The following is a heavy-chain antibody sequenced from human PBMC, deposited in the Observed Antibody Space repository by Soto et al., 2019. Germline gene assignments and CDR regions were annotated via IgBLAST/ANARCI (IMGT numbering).Heavy chain of an antibody. V-gene: IGHV3-23*01. CDR1: RLTLSNFA. D-gene: IGHD3-10*01. J-gene: IGHJ3*02. Sequence: PGGSLRLSCTGSRLTLSNFAMSWVRQAPGKGLEWVPAVSGSGETTYYADSVKGRFTISRDKSKNTLYLQMNGLRAEDTAVYYCARVYYYYGSGSYSDAFDIWGQGTMVTVSS. CDR2: VSGSGETT. CDR3: ARVYYYYGSGSYSDAFDI.